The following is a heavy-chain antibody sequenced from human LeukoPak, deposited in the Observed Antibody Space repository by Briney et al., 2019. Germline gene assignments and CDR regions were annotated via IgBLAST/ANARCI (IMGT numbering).Heavy chain of an antibody. CDR1: GFTFSSYG. CDR3: AKDGEAVAGPHDAFDI. D-gene: IGHD6-19*01. J-gene: IGHJ3*02. Sequence: GGSLRLSCAASGFTFSSYGMHWVRQAPGKGLEWVAFIRYDGSNKYYADSVKGRFTISRDNSKNTLYLQMNSLRAEDTAVYYCAKDGEAVAGPHDAFDIWGQGTMATVSS. V-gene: IGHV3-30*02. CDR2: IRYDGSNK.